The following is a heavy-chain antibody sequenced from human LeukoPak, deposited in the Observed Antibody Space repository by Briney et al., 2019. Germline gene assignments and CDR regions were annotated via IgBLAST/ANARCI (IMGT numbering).Heavy chain of an antibody. J-gene: IGHJ4*02. CDR3: TTELDVRPNHY. Sequence: GGSLRLSCAASGLTFSNAWMSWVRQAPGKGLEWVGRIKRKSDGGTTDYAAPVKGRFTISRDDSKNTLYLQMNSLKSEDTAVYYCTTELDVRPNHYWGQGTLVIVSS. V-gene: IGHV3-15*01. CDR1: GLTFSNAW. D-gene: IGHD1-14*01. CDR2: IKRKSDGGTT.